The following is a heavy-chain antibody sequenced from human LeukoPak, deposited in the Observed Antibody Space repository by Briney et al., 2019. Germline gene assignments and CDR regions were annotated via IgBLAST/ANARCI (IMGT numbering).Heavy chain of an antibody. CDR1: GGSISSGGYH. Sequence: SETLSLTCTVSGGSISSGGYHWSWIRQHPGKGLEWIGYIYYSGSTYYNPSLKSRVTISVDTSKNQFSLKLSSVTAADTAVYYCASNRKYSSGYSYYFDYWGQGTLVTVSS. V-gene: IGHV4-31*03. D-gene: IGHD3-22*01. CDR3: ASNRKYSSGYSYYFDY. CDR2: IYYSGST. J-gene: IGHJ4*02.